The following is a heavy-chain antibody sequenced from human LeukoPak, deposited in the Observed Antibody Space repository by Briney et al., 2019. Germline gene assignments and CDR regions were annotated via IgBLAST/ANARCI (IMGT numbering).Heavy chain of an antibody. Sequence: SETLSLTCAVYGVSFSGYHWSWIRQPPGKGLEWIGEINHSGSTNYHPCLESRVTISVDTSNKHFSLKLSSVTAADTAVYYCASSWSLGWNILTGKGLDYSGVDVWGQGTRVTVSS. CDR1: GVSFSGYH. CDR3: ASSWSLGWNILTGKGLDYSGVDV. J-gene: IGHJ6*02. V-gene: IGHV4-34*01. D-gene: IGHD3-9*01. CDR2: INHSGST.